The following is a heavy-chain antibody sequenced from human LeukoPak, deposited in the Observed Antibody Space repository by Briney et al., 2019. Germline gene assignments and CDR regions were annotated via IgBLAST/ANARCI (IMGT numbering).Heavy chain of an antibody. CDR2: ISYSGST. CDR3: ARGDNPFGY. V-gene: IGHV4-59*01. Sequence: SETLSLTCTVSGGSINSYYWSWIRQPPGKGLEWIGYISYSGSTNYNPSLKSRVTISVDTSKNQFSLKLSSVAAADTAVYYCARGDNPFGYWGQGTLVTVSS. D-gene: IGHD3-16*01. CDR1: GGSINSYY. J-gene: IGHJ4*02.